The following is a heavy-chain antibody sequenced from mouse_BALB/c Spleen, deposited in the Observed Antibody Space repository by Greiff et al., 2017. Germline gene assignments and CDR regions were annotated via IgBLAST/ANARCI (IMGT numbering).Heavy chain of an antibody. Sequence: EVMLVESGGGLVKPGGSLKLSCAASGFTFSSYTMSWVRQTPEKRLEWVATISSGGSYTYYPDSVKGRFTISRDNAKNTLYLQMSSLKSEDTAMYYCTRESYGNYEVDYWGQGTTLTVSS. J-gene: IGHJ2*01. CDR3: TRESYGNYEVDY. CDR1: GFTFSSYT. D-gene: IGHD2-1*01. CDR2: ISSGGSYT. V-gene: IGHV5-6-4*01.